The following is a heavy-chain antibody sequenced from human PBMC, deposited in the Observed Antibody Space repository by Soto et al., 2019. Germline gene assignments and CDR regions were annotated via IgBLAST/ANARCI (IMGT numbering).Heavy chain of an antibody. CDR1: GYTFSSYG. D-gene: IGHD6-13*01. CDR3: ARRFGYSSSYNSYYLDV. J-gene: IGHJ6*03. Sequence: QVQLVQSGGEVKKPGASVKVSCKASGYTFSSYGISWVRQAPGQGLEWMGWISVYNGNTNYAEKFQGRVTMTTDTSTSTAYMELGSLTSDDTAVYYCARRFGYSSSYNSYYLDVWGKWTTVTVSS. V-gene: IGHV1-18*01. CDR2: ISVYNGNT.